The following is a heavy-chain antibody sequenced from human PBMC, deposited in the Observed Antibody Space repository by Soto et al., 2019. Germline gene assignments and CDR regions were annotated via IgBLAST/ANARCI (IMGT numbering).Heavy chain of an antibody. CDR1: GGSVSSGSYY. CDR2: IYYSGST. CDR3: ARNGYIGYFDY. D-gene: IGHD6-13*01. J-gene: IGHJ4*02. V-gene: IGHV4-61*01. Sequence: QVQLQESGPGLVKPSETLSLTCTVSGGSVSSGSYYWSWIRQPPGKGLEWIGYIYYSGSTNYNPSPKSRVTISVDTSKNQFSLKLSSVTAADTAVYYCARNGYIGYFDYWGQGTLVTVSS.